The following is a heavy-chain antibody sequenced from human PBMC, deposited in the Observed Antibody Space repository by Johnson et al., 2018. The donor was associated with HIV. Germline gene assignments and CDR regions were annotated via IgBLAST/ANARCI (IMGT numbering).Heavy chain of an antibody. J-gene: IGHJ3*02. Sequence: QVQLVESGGGLVKPGGSLRLSCAASGFTFSDYHMRWIRQAPGKGLEWVALVSYDGIKKYYVDSAKARFTISRDDARNTLYLQMNSLRIEDTGLYYCAKDGDDGDGPDGSKGAFDIWGQGTMVTVSS. D-gene: IGHD2-15*01. CDR2: VSYDGIKK. CDR3: AKDGDDGDGPDGSKGAFDI. CDR1: GFTFSDYH. V-gene: IGHV3-30*18.